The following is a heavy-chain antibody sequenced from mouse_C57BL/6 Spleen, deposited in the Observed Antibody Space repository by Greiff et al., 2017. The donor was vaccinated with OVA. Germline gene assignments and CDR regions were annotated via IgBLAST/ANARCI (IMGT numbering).Heavy chain of an antibody. Sequence: QVQLQQSGAELVRPGTSVKVSCKASGYAFTNYLIEWVKQRPGQGLEWIGVINPGSGGTNYNEKFKGKATLTADKSSSTAYMQLSSLTSEDSAVYFCARRGGYAMDYGGQGTSVTVSS. CDR3: ARRGGYAMDY. CDR2: INPGSGGT. CDR1: GYAFTNYL. V-gene: IGHV1-54*01. J-gene: IGHJ4*01.